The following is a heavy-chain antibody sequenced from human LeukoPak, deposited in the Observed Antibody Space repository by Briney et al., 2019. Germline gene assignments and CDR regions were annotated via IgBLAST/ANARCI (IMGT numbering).Heavy chain of an antibody. CDR1: GGSISSYY. V-gene: IGHV4-59*01. Sequence: SESLSLTCTVFGGSISSYYWSWIRQPPGKGLEWIVYIYYSGSTNYNPSLKNRVTISVDTSKKQFSLKLSSVTAADTAVYYCARVPPFWGGSVYRLDSFDIWGQGTMVTVSS. CDR2: IYYSGST. J-gene: IGHJ3*02. D-gene: IGHD1-26*01. CDR3: ARVPPFWGGSVYRLDSFDI.